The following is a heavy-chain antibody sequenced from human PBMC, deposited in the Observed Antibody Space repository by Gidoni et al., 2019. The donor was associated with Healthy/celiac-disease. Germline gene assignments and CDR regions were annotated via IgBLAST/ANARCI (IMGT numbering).Heavy chain of an antibody. CDR1: GFPFISYS. V-gene: IGHV3-21*01. Sequence: VQLVESGGGLVKPGGSLRLSCAASGFPFISYSMNWVRQAPGKGLEWVSSISSSSSYIYYADSVKGRFTISRDNAKNSLYLQMNSLRAEDTAVYYCARDPAEGQQLAPHFDYWGQGTLVTVSS. CDR2: ISSSSSYI. J-gene: IGHJ4*02. D-gene: IGHD6-13*01. CDR3: ARDPAEGQQLAPHFDY.